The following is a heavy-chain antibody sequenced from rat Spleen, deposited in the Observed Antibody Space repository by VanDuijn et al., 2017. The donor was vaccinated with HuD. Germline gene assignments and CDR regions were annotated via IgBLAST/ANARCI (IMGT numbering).Heavy chain of an antibody. Sequence: EVQLQESGPGLVKPSQSLSLTCSVTGYSITSNYWGWIRKFPGNKLEWMGYINSEGTTNYNPSLKSRISITRDTSKNQFFLQVTSVTNEDTATYYCARGPYSSAYFAYWGQGTLVTVSS. CDR1: GYSITSNY. D-gene: IGHD1-2*01. V-gene: IGHV3-3*01. CDR3: ARGPYSSAYFAY. CDR2: INSEGTT. J-gene: IGHJ3*01.